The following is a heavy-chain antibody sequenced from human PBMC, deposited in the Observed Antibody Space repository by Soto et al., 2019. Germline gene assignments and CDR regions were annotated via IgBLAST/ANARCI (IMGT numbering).Heavy chain of an antibody. V-gene: IGHV1-69*13. CDR2: IIPIFGTA. Sequence: SVKVSCKASGGTFSSYAISWVRQAPGQGLEWMGGIIPIFGTANYAQKFQGRVTITADESTSTAYMELSSLRSEDTAVYYCARERDIVATIVLHTYYYYYGMDDWGQGTTVTVSS. CDR1: GGTFSSYA. J-gene: IGHJ6*02. CDR3: ARERDIVATIVLHTYYYYYGMDD. D-gene: IGHD5-12*01.